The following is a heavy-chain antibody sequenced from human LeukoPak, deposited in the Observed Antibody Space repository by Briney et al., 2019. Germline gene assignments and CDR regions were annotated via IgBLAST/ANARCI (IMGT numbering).Heavy chain of an antibody. J-gene: IGHJ6*03. CDR1: GYTFTGYY. CDR2: INPNSGGT. V-gene: IGHV1-2*02. Sequence: ASVKVSCKASGYTFTGYYMHWVRQAPGQGLEWMGWINPNSGGTNYAQKFQGRVTMTRDTSISTAYMELSRLRSDDTAVYYCARAGDRIQLWSREADYYYYYMDVWGKGTTVTVSS. CDR3: ARAGDRIQLWSREADYYYYYMDV. D-gene: IGHD5-18*01.